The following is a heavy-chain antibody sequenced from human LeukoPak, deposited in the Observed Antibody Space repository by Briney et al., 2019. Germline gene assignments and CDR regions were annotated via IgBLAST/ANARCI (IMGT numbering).Heavy chain of an antibody. D-gene: IGHD5-18*01. CDR2: ISSSISYI. V-gene: IGHV3-21*01. Sequence: GGSLRLSCAASGFHFNSYALSWVRQAPGKGLEWVSSISSSISYIYYADSVKRRFTISRDNAKNSLYLQMNSLRAEDTGVYYCARAIRGYSYGTDLDYWGQGALVTVSS. CDR3: ARAIRGYSYGTDLDY. J-gene: IGHJ4*02. CDR1: GFHFNSYA.